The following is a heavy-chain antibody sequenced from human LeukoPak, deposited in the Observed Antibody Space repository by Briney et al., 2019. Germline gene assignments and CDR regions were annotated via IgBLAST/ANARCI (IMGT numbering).Heavy chain of an antibody. CDR2: ISAYNGNT. D-gene: IGHD1-1*01. CDR3: ARAPLADAFDI. V-gene: IGHV1-18*01. Sequence: ASVKVSCKASGYTFTSYGISWVRQAPGQGLDWMGWISAYNGNTNYAQKLQGRVTMTTDTLTSTAYMELRSLISDDTAVYYCARAPLADAFDIWGQGTMVTVSS. CDR1: GYTFTSYG. J-gene: IGHJ3*02.